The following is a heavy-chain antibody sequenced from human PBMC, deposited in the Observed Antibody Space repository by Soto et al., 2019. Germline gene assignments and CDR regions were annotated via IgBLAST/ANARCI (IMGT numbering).Heavy chain of an antibody. CDR2: IIPIFGTA. CDR1: GGTFSSYA. J-gene: IGHJ6*02. CDR3: EREKPSTSGYYYYDMDV. V-gene: IGHV1-69*01. Sequence: QVQLVQSGAEVKKPGSSVKVSCKASGGTFSSYAISWVRQAPGQGLEWMGGIIPIFGTANYAQKFQGRVTSTADESTSTAYMEVSSLGSEDTAVYYCEREKPSTSGYYYYDMDVRGQGTTVTDS. D-gene: IGHD1-26*01.